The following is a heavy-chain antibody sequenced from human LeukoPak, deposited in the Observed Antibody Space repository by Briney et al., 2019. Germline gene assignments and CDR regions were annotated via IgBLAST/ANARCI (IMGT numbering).Heavy chain of an antibody. D-gene: IGHD3-22*01. Sequence: TSETLSLTCTVSGGSISSYYWSWIRQPPGKGLEWIGYIYYSGSTNYNPSLKSRVTISVDTSKNQFSLKLSSVTAADTAVYYCARAREYYYDSSGYRDWGQGTLVTVSS. CDR1: GGSISSYY. CDR3: ARAREYYYDSSGYRD. J-gene: IGHJ4*02. CDR2: IYYSGST. V-gene: IGHV4-59*01.